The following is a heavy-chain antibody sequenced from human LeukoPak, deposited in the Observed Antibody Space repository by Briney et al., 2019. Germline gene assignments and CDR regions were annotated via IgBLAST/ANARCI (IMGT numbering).Heavy chain of an antibody. D-gene: IGHD6-19*01. V-gene: IGHV3-7*01. Sequence: GGSLRLSCAASGFTFSSYAMSWVRQAPGKGLEWVANIKQDGSEKYYLDSLEGRFTISRDNAKNSVYLQINRLRAEDTAVYYCARRGTIAVPVFWFDPWGQGTLVIVSS. CDR2: IKQDGSEK. CDR3: ARRGTIAVPVFWFDP. CDR1: GFTFSSYA. J-gene: IGHJ5*02.